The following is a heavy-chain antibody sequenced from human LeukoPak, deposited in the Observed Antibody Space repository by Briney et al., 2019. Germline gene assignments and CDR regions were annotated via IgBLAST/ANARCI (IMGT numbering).Heavy chain of an antibody. CDR2: IYYSGST. CDR1: GGSISSGGYY. Sequence: SQTLSLTCTVSGGSISSGGYYWSWIRQHPGKGLEWIGYIYYSGSTYHNPSLKSRVTISVDTSKNQFSLKLSSVTAADTAVYYCARAQYYYDSSGYYPYYFDYWGQGTLVTVSS. V-gene: IGHV4-31*03. D-gene: IGHD3-22*01. J-gene: IGHJ4*02. CDR3: ARAQYYYDSSGYYPYYFDY.